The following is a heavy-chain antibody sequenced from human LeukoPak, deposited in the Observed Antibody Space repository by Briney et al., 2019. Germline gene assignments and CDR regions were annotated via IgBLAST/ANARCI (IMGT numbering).Heavy chain of an antibody. J-gene: IGHJ4*02. CDR1: GFTFSTYT. CDR2: ISSSSSHI. V-gene: IGHV3-21*01. D-gene: IGHD5-24*01. Sequence: GGSLRLSCTASGFTFSTYTMSWVRQAPGKGLEYVSSISSSSSHIHYADSVKGRFAISRDNAKNSLYLQLNSLRADDTAVNYCVGGDGREFWGQGTLVTVSS. CDR3: VGGDGREF.